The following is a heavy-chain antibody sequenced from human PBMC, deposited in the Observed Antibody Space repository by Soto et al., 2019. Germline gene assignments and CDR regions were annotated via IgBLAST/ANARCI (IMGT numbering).Heavy chain of an antibody. CDR1: GGTFSSYA. Sequence: ASVNVSCKASGGTFSSYAISWVRQAPGQGLEWMGGIIPIFGTANYAQKFQGRVTITADESTSTAYMELSSLRSEDTAVYYCARALRDHGYSGYDLAFYYEMDVCGQGTAVTV. V-gene: IGHV1-69*13. CDR3: ARALRDHGYSGYDLAFYYEMDV. J-gene: IGHJ6*02. CDR2: IIPIFGTA. D-gene: IGHD5-12*01.